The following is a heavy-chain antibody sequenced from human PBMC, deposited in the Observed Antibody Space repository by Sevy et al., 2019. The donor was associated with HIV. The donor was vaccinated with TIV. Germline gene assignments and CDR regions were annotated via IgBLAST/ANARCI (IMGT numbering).Heavy chain of an antibody. CDR3: ARTSSGIVVVAAAQHDYGMDV. D-gene: IGHD2-2*01. CDR2: INTNTGNP. V-gene: IGHV7-4-1*02. Sequence: ASVKVSCKASGYTFTSYGMNWVRQAPGQGLEWMGWINTNTGNPTYAQGFTGRFVFSLDTSVSTAYLQISSLKAEDTAIYYCARTSSGIVVVAAAQHDYGMDVWGQGTTVTVSS. J-gene: IGHJ6*02. CDR1: GYTFTSYG.